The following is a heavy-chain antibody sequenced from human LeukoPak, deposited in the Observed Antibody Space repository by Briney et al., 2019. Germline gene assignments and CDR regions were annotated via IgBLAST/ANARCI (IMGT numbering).Heavy chain of an antibody. CDR1: GFTFSSYA. CDR2: ISYDGSNK. CDR3: ASLGRDPRNY. V-gene: IGHV3-30*04. J-gene: IGHJ4*02. Sequence: PGGSLRLSCAASGFTFSSYAMHWVRQAPGKGLEWVAVISYDGSNKYYADSVKGRFTISRDNSKNTLYLQMNSLRSEDTAVYYCASLGRDPRNYWGQGTLVTVSS.